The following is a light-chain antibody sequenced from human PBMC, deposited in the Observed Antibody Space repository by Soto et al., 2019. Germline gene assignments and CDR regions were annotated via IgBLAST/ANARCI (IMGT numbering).Light chain of an antibody. V-gene: IGKV1-5*01. CDR3: QHYNGH. CDR2: DAS. CDR1: QSIGKW. J-gene: IGKJ4*01. Sequence: DIQMTQSPSILSASVGDGVTITCRASQSIGKWLAWYQQKPGKAPKVLIYDASTLESGVPSRFSGGRSGTESTLSISSLQPDDFATYYCQHYNGHFGGGTKVDIK.